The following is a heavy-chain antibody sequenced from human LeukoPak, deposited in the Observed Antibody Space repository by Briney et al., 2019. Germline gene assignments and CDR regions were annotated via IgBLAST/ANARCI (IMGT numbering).Heavy chain of an antibody. Sequence: ASVKVSCKASGYTFTSYYMHWVRQAPGQGLEWMGGIIPIFGTANYAQKFQGRVTITADESTSTAYMELSSLRSEDTAVYYCARGLAVAGYFDYWGQGTLVTVSS. CDR2: IIPIFGTA. D-gene: IGHD6-19*01. CDR3: ARGLAVAGYFDY. J-gene: IGHJ4*02. CDR1: GYTFTSYY. V-gene: IGHV1-69*13.